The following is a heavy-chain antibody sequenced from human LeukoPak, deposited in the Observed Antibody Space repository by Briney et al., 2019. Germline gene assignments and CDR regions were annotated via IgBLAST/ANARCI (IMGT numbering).Heavy chain of an antibody. V-gene: IGHV3-74*01. CDR2: IKTDGSIT. CDR3: ARDGDAPMADFDY. J-gene: IGHJ4*02. D-gene: IGHD5-24*01. Sequence: GGSLRLSCAASGFTFSSYWMCWVRQDPGKGLAWVSCIKTDGSITAYAGSVKGRFTISRDNAKNTLYLQMNSLRADDTAVYYCARDGDAPMADFDYWGQGTLVTVSS. CDR1: GFTFSSYW.